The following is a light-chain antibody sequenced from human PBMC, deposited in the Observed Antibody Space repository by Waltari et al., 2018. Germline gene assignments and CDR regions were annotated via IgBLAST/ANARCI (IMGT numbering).Light chain of an antibody. Sequence: QSVLTQPPSASGTPGQRATISCSGSSSNIGNYYVYWYQHLPGTAPKLLCARDNQRALGGLDRVPVSKSGTSASLAMSGLRSEDEADYYCAAWDDSLGGAVAFGGGTKLTVL. V-gene: IGLV1-47*01. CDR1: SSNIGNYY. CDR2: RDN. CDR3: AAWDDSLGGAVA. J-gene: IGLJ2*01.